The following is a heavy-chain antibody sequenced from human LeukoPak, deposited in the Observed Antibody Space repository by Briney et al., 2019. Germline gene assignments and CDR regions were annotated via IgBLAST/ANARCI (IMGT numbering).Heavy chain of an antibody. CDR3: AKDNDPTLYSSSWYSSFDY. CDR2: IRYDGSNK. CDR1: GFTFSSYG. V-gene: IGHV3-30*02. D-gene: IGHD6-13*01. Sequence: GGSLRLSCAASGFTFSSYGMHWVRQAPGKGLEWVAFIRYDGSNKYYADSVKGRFTISRDNSKNTLYLQMNSLRAEDTAVYYCAKDNDPTLYSSSWYSSFDYWGQGTLVAVSS. J-gene: IGHJ4*02.